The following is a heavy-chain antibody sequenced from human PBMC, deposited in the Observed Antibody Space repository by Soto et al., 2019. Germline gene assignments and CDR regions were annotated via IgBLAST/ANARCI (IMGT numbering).Heavy chain of an antibody. CDR1: VFTFSSYS. D-gene: IGHD3-3*01. V-gene: IGHV3-21*01. J-gene: IGHJ4*02. CDR3: ARSVTIFGVVLLYYFRY. Sequence: VGSLRLSCASSVFTFSSYSMNCVRHSPGKWPEWVSSISSSSSYIYYADSVKGRFTVSRDNAKNSLYLQMNSLRAEDTAVYYCARSVTIFGVVLLYYFRYWGQGTLFNVSS. CDR2: ISSSSSYI.